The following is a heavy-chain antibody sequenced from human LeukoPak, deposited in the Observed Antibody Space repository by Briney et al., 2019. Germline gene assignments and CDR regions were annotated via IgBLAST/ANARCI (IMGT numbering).Heavy chain of an antibody. CDR1: GGSISSGGYY. J-gene: IGHJ3*02. CDR2: IYHSGST. D-gene: IGHD2/OR15-2a*01. V-gene: IGHV4-30-2*01. Sequence: PSQTLSLTCTVSGGSISSGGYYWSWIRQPPGKGLEWIGYIYHSGSTYYNPSLKSRVTISVDRSKNQFSLKLSSVTAADTAVYYCARGSIEGDAFDIWGQGTMVTVSS. CDR3: ARGSIEGDAFDI.